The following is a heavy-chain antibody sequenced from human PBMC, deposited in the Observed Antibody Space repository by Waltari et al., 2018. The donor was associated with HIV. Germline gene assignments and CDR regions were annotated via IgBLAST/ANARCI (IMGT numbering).Heavy chain of an antibody. D-gene: IGHD2-2*01. J-gene: IGHJ5*01. CDR3: ARRPRLFSSNWYTDNWFDP. V-gene: IGHV4-34*01. CDR2: INESGDT. Sequence: QLYPHQTGAAPLKTSETMSLTCGVYVGSFSGFYWSWNGASPGRGLEGIGEINESGDTNVNPSPKARVIVLLDTPNTTFSLNVGSVTAADTGVYYCARRPRLFSSNWYTDNWFDPWCQGTPVTVSA. CDR1: VGSFSGFY.